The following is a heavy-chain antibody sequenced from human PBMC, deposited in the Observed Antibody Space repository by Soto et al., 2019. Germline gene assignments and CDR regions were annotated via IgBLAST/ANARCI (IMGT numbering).Heavy chain of an antibody. Sequence: GESLKISCKGSGYNFAGYWIAWVRQMPGKGLELMGIIYPSDSDTRYRPSFQGQVTISADKSISSAYLQWSSLRASDTAMYYCARGGVTTHTFDNQGQGTPVAVSS. V-gene: IGHV5-51*01. CDR3: ARGGVTTHTFDN. CDR2: IYPSDSDT. CDR1: GYNFAGYW. D-gene: IGHD1-1*01. J-gene: IGHJ4*01.